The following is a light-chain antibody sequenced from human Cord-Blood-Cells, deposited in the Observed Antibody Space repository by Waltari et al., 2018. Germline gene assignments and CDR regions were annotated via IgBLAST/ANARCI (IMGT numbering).Light chain of an antibody. CDR1: QSVLYSSNNKNY. Sequence: DIVMTQSPDSLAVSLGERATINCKSSQSVLYSSNNKNYLAWYQQKPGQPPKLLIDWASTRESGVPDRFSGSGSGTDFTLTISNLQAEDVAVYYCQQYYSTPWTFGQGTKVEIK. V-gene: IGKV4-1*01. CDR2: WAS. J-gene: IGKJ1*01. CDR3: QQYYSTPWT.